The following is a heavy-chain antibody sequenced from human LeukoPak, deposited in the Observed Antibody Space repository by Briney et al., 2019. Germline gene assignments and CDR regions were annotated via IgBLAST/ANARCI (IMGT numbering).Heavy chain of an antibody. Sequence: SQTLSLTCTVSGGSISSGGYYWSWIRQPPGKGLEWIGYIYHSGSTYYNPSLKSRVTISVDRSKNQFSLKLSSVTAADTAVYYCARGYCSSTSCPNAFDIWGQGTMVTVSS. CDR1: GGSISSGGYY. J-gene: IGHJ3*02. CDR2: IYHSGST. D-gene: IGHD2-2*01. V-gene: IGHV4-30-2*01. CDR3: ARGYCSSTSCPNAFDI.